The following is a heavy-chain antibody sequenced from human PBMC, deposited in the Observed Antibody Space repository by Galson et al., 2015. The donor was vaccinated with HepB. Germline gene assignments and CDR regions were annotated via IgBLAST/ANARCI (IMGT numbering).Heavy chain of an antibody. D-gene: IGHD4/OR15-4a*01. CDR3: CYGAGHSDTDY. CDR2: ISSRYNYI. V-gene: IGHV3-21*03. J-gene: IGHJ4*02. CDR1: GFAFSTYN. Sequence: SLRLSCAGSGFAFSTYNMNWLRQAPGKGLEWVSSISSRYNYIYYAAPVKGRFTISRDDSKNTVYLQMNGLKIEDTATYYCCYGAGHSDTDYWGQGTLVTVSS.